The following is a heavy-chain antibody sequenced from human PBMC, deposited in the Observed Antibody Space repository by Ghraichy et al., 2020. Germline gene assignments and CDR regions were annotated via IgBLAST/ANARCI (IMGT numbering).Heavy chain of an antibody. CDR3: TKARLELGRRFDF. V-gene: IGHV3-23*01. CDR1: GFPFSSYA. CDR2: ITSNGGST. D-gene: IGHD1-7*01. J-gene: IGHJ4*02. Sequence: GGSLRLSCAASGFPFSSYAMSWVRQAPGKGLEWVSLITSNGGSTYYADSVKGRFIISRDNAKNTVYLQLNSLRTEDTALYYCTKARLELGRRFDFWGQGTLVTVSS.